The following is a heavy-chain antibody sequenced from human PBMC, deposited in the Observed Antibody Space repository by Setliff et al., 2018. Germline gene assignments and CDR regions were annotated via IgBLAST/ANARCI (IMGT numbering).Heavy chain of an antibody. CDR1: GGSMSGSGYY. CDR3: ARDPVKQLVNWFDP. J-gene: IGHJ5*02. CDR2: IYSSGST. Sequence: SETLSLTCTVFGGSMSGSGYYWAWIRQSPGKGLEWIGSIYSSGSTYYNPSLKRRATISLDTSKNQFSLKLNSVTAADTAVYYCARDPVKQLVNWFDPWGQGTLVTVSS. V-gene: IGHV4-39*07. D-gene: IGHD3-10*01.